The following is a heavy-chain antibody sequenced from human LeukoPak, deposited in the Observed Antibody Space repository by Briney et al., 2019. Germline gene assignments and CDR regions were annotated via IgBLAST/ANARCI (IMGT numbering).Heavy chain of an antibody. CDR3: ARQVRGYYYYYMDV. V-gene: IGHV4-34*01. D-gene: IGHD3-10*01. CDR1: GGSFSGYY. CDR2: INHSGST. Sequence: SETLSLTCAVYGGSFSGYYWSWIRQPPGKGLEWIGEINHSGSTNYNPSLKSRVTISVDTSKNQFSLKLSSVTAADTAVYYCARQVRGYYYYYMDVWGKGTTVTISS. J-gene: IGHJ6*03.